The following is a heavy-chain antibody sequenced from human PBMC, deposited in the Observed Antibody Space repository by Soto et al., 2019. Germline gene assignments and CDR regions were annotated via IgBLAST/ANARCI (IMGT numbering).Heavy chain of an antibody. CDR1: GFTVSSNY. CDR3: ARIYSSSAGADY. CDR2: IYSGGST. J-gene: IGHJ4*02. D-gene: IGHD6-6*01. Sequence: WGSLRHSFVASGFTVSSNYMTLVRQAPGKGLEWVSVIYSGGSTYYADSVKGRFTISRDNSKNTLFLQMNSLRAEDTAVYYCARIYSSSAGADYWGQGTLVTVSS. V-gene: IGHV3-66*01.